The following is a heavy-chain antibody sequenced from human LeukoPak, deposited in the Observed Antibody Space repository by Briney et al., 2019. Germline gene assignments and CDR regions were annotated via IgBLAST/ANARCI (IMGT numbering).Heavy chain of an antibody. CDR2: IYASGST. J-gene: IGHJ4*02. CDR1: GGSISSASYY. CDR3: ARLETSSGSLSYFDY. Sequence: SQTLSLTCTVSGGSISSASYYWSWIRQPAGKGLEWIGRIYASGSTNYNPSLKSRVTISVDTSKNQFSLKLSSVTAADTAVYYCARLETSSGSLSYFDYWGQGTLVTVSS. D-gene: IGHD6-19*01. V-gene: IGHV4-61*02.